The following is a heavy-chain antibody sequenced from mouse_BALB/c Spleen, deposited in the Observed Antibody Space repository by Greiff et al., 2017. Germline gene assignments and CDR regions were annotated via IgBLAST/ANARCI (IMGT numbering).Heavy chain of an antibody. J-gene: IGHJ1*01. D-gene: IGHD1-1*01. V-gene: IGHV2-6-7*01. CDR3: ARYHYGSSDWYFDV. CDR1: GFSLTGYG. CDR2: IWGDGST. Sequence: QVQLKESGPGLVAPSQSLSITCTVSGFSLTGYGVNWVRQPPGKGLEWLGMIWGDGSTDYNSALKSRLSISKDNSKSQVFLKMNSLQTDDTARYYGARYHYGSSDWYFDVWGAGTTVTVSS.